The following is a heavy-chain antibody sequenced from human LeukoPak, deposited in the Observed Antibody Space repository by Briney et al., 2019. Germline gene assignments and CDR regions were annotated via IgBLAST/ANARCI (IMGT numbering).Heavy chain of an antibody. D-gene: IGHD3-10*01. Sequence: PGGSLRLSCAASGFTLSNYAMSWVRQAPGKGLEWVSVIYSGGSTYYADSVKGRFTISRHNSKNTLYLQMNSLRAEDTAVYYCASPRHYYGSGSYLVYWGQGTLVTVSS. CDR1: GFTLSNYA. CDR3: ASPRHYYGSGSYLVY. J-gene: IGHJ4*02. V-gene: IGHV3-53*04. CDR2: IYSGGST.